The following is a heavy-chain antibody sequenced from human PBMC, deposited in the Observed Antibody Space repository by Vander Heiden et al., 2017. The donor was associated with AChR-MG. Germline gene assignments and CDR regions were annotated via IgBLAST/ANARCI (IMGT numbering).Heavy chain of an antibody. D-gene: IGHD3-10*01. V-gene: IGHV2-5*02. J-gene: IGHJ4*02. CDR2: IYWDDDK. Sequence: QITLKESGPTLVKPTQTLTLTCTFPGFSPSTSGAGVGWIRQPPGKALEWLALIYWDDDKRYSPSLKSRRTITKDTSKNQVVLTMTNMDPVETATYYCAHYIITMVRGGIITGYFDYWGQVTLVTVSS. CDR1: GFSPSTSGAG. CDR3: AHYIITMVRGGIITGYFDY.